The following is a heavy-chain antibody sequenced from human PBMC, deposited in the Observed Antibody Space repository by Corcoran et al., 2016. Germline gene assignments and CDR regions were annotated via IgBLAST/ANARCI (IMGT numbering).Heavy chain of an antibody. D-gene: IGHD3-3*01. CDR3: AMSFLGSAAYYDVWSGYYRCRFDP. V-gene: IGHV4-39*01. Sequence: QLQLQESGPGLVKPSETLSLTCTVSGGSVSSSSYYWGWIRQPPGKGLEWIGSIYYSGSTYYNPSLKSRVTISVDTSKNQFSLKLSSVTAADTAVYYCAMSFLGSAAYYDVWSGYYRCRFDPWGQGTLVTVSS. CDR2: IYYSGST. J-gene: IGHJ5*02. CDR1: GGSVSSSSYY.